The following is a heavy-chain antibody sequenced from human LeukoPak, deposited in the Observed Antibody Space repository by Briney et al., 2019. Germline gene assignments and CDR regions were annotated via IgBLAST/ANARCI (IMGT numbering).Heavy chain of an antibody. CDR2: IHYSGTP. J-gene: IGHJ4*01. D-gene: IGHD3-16*01. CDR3: AAGGDRAKAGY. Sequence: SETLSLTCSGASINNGHHYRAWTRQPPGKGLEWIGTIHYSGTPIFYNPSLERRVTLFADTSKNQFSLTLSSVTAADTATYYCAAGGDRAKAGYWGHGTLVTVSS. V-gene: IGHV4-39*01. CDR1: GASINNGHHY.